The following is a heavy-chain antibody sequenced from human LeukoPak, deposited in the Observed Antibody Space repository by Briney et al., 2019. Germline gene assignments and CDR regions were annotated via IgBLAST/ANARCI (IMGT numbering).Heavy chain of an antibody. CDR3: ARAGYYDSSGYHPAVDY. Sequence: GGSLRLSCAASGFTFSSYEMNWVRQAPGKGLEWVSYISSSGSTIYYADSVKGRFTISRDNAKNSLYLQMNSLRAEDTAVYYCARAGYYDSSGYHPAVDYWGQGTLVTVSS. D-gene: IGHD3-22*01. V-gene: IGHV3-48*03. CDR2: ISSSGSTI. J-gene: IGHJ4*02. CDR1: GFTFSSYE.